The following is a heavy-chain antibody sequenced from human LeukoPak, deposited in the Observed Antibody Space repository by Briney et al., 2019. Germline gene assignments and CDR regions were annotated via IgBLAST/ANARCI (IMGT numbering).Heavy chain of an antibody. Sequence: GGSLRLSCAASGFTFSNYSMNWVRQAPGKGLEWVSYISSSSSTIYYADSVKGRFTISRDNAKNSLYLQMNSLRAEDTAVYYCARRYCSSTSCSIDYWGQGTLVTVSS. CDR1: GFTFSNYS. CDR2: ISSSSSTI. V-gene: IGHV3-48*01. D-gene: IGHD2-2*01. J-gene: IGHJ4*02. CDR3: ARRYCSSTSCSIDY.